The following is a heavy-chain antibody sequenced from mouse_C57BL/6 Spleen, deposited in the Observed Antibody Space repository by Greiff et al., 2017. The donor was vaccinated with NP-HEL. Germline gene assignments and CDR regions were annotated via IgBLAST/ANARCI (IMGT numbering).Heavy chain of an antibody. Sequence: QVQLQQPGAELVMPGASVKLSCKASGYTFTSYWMHWVKQRPGQGLEWIGEIDPSDSYTNYNQKFKGKSTLTVDKSSNTAYMQLSSLTSEDSAVYYCARKGARCYGTRTYYFDYWGQGTTLTVSS. CDR3: ARKGARCYGTRTYYFDY. J-gene: IGHJ2*01. CDR1: GYTFTSYW. D-gene: IGHD2-1*01. CDR2: IDPSDSYT. V-gene: IGHV1-69*01.